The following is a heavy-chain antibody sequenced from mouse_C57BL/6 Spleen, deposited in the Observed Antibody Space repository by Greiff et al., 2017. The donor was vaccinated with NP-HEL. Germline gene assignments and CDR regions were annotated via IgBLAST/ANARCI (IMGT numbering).Heavy chain of an antibody. CDR2: IYPGDGDT. D-gene: IGHD2-4*01. CDR1: GYAFSSSW. V-gene: IGHV1-82*01. Sequence: VQLQQSGPELVKPGASVKISCKASGYAFSSSWMNWVKQRPGKGLEWIGRIYPGDGDTNYNGKFKGKATLTADISSSTAYMQLSSLTSEDSAVYFCARGIDYDYWYFDVWGTGTTVTVSS. CDR3: ARGIDYDYWYFDV. J-gene: IGHJ1*03.